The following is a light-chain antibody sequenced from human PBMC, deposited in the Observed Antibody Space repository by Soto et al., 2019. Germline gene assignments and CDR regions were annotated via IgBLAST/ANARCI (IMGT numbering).Light chain of an antibody. CDR3: QQRSSWIT. J-gene: IGKJ5*01. CDR2: DAS. V-gene: IGKV3-11*01. CDR1: QSVSTY. Sequence: ESVLTQSPGTLSLSPGERATLSFRASQSVSTYLAWYQQKPGQAPRLLIYDASNRATGIPARFSGSGSAADFTLTISSLEPEDFAVYYCQQRSSWITFGQGTRLEI.